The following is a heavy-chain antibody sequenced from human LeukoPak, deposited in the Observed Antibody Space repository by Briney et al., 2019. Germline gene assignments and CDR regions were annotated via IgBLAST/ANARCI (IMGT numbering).Heavy chain of an antibody. CDR2: IYYSGST. CDR1: GYSISSGYY. V-gene: IGHV4-38-2*02. CDR3: GRDRDGGNSFDY. Sequence: PSETLSLTCTVSGYSISSGYYWGWIRQPPGKGLEWIGSIYYSGSTYYNPSLKSRVTISVDTSKNQFSLKLRSVTAADTAVYYWGRDRDGGNSFDYWGQGTLVTGSS. D-gene: IGHD2-21*02. J-gene: IGHJ4*02.